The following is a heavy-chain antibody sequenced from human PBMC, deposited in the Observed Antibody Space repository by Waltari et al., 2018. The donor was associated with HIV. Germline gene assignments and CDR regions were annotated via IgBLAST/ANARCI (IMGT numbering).Heavy chain of an antibody. CDR3: ACNDYGDGFD. CDR2: INGDGSST. J-gene: IGHJ4*02. Sequence: EVQLADSGGGLGQPGGSLRLPGAASGFTCGLLWMHWGRQAPGKGLVWVSRINGDGSSTSYADSVKGRFTISRDNVKNMLYLDMNNVRGDDTAVDYCACNDYGDGFDWGQGILVTVSS. CDR1: GFTCGLLW. V-gene: IGHV3-74*01. D-gene: IGHD4-17*01.